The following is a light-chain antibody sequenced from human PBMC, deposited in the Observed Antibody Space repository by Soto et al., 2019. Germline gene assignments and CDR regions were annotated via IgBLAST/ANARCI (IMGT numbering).Light chain of an antibody. CDR3: QQYNSYSQT. J-gene: IGKJ2*01. V-gene: IGKV3-15*01. CDR2: GAT. CDR1: QSVSSN. Sequence: EIVMTQSPATLSVSPGERATLSCRASQSVSSNLAWYQQKPGQAPRLLIYGATTRATGIPARFSGSGSGTEFTLIISSLQSEDFAVYYCQQYNSYSQTFGQGTKLEIK.